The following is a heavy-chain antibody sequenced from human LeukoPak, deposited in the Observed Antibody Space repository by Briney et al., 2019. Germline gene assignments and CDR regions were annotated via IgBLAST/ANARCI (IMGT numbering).Heavy chain of an antibody. CDR3: GRDRVGGRGYSLDY. V-gene: IGHV3-20*04. D-gene: IGHD5-18*01. CDR2: INWNGGST. J-gene: IGHJ4*02. CDR1: GFTFDDYG. Sequence: GGSLRLSCAASGFTFDDYGMSWVRQAPGKGLEWVSGINWNGGSTGYADYVKGRFTVSRDNAKNSLYLQMNNLRAEDTALYYCGRDRVGGRGYSLDYLGQGTLVTVSS.